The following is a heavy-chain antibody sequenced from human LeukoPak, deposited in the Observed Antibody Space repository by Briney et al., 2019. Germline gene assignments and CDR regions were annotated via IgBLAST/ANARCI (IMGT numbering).Heavy chain of an antibody. CDR3: ARDNIPVAGTGLSWFDP. J-gene: IGHJ5*02. CDR2: INHSGST. CDR1: GGSFSGYY. Sequence: KTSETLSLTCAVYGGSFSGYYWSWIRQPPGKGLEWIGEINHSGSTNYNPSLKSRVTISVDTSKNQFSLKLSSVTAADTAVYYCARDNIPVAGTGLSWFDPWGQGTLVTVSS. V-gene: IGHV4-34*01. D-gene: IGHD6-13*01.